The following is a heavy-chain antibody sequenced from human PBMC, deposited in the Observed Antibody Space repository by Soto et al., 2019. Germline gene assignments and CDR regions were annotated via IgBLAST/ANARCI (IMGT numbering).Heavy chain of an antibody. D-gene: IGHD1-26*01. CDR1: GGSISSGGYY. V-gene: IGHV4-31*03. CDR3: ARVGWELPKGWFDP. J-gene: IGHJ5*02. CDR2: IYYSGST. Sequence: PSETLSLTCTVSGGSISSGGYYWSWIRQHPGKGLEWIGYIYYSGSTYYNPSLKSRVTISVDTSKNQFSLKLSSVTAADTAVYYCARVGWELPKGWFDPWGQGTLVTV.